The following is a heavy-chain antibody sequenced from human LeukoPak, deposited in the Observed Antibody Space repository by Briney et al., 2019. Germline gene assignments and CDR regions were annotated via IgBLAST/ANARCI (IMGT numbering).Heavy chain of an antibody. V-gene: IGHV4-59*01. J-gene: IGHJ3*02. CDR3: ARCELTDYYDSSLDI. CDR2: IYYSGST. D-gene: IGHD3-22*01. CDR1: GGSISSDY. Sequence: PSETLSLTCTVSGGSISSDYWSWIRQPPGKGLEWIGYIYYSGSTKYIPSLQSRVTMSLDTSKNQFSLKLTSMTAADTAVYYCARCELTDYYDSSLDIWGQGTMVTVSS.